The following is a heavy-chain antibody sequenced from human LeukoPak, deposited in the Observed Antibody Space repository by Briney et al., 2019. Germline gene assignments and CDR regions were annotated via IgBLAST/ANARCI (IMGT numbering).Heavy chain of an antibody. CDR2: IYYSGST. D-gene: IGHD5-18*01. CDR1: GGSISSYY. Sequence: PSETLSLTCTVSGGSISSYYWSWIRQPPGKGLEWIGYIYYSGSTNYNPSLKSRVTISVDTSKNQFSLKLSSVTAADTAVYYCARGWGIQLWARAFDIWGQGTMVTVSS. J-gene: IGHJ3*02. V-gene: IGHV4-59*12. CDR3: ARGWGIQLWARAFDI.